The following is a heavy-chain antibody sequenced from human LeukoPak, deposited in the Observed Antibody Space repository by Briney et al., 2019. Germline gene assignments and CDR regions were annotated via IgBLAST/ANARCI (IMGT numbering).Heavy chain of an antibody. CDR1: GFTFSSYW. V-gene: IGHV3-21*01. D-gene: IGHD6-19*01. Sequence: PGGSLRLSCAASGFTFSSYWMTWVRQAPGKGLEWVSSISRSSDYTYYADSVKGRFTISRDNAKNSLYLQMNSLRAEDTAVYYCAVAGLSYWYFDLWGRGTLVTVSS. CDR3: AVAGLSYWYFDL. J-gene: IGHJ2*01. CDR2: ISRSSDYT.